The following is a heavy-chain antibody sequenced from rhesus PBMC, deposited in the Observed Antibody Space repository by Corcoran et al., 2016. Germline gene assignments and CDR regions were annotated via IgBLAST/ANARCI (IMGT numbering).Heavy chain of an antibody. D-gene: IGHD6-43*01. CDR1: GGSVSNNNW. Sequence: QVQLQESGPGLVKPSETLSLTCAVSGGSVSNNNWWTWIRQSPGKGLEWIGNIGANTATPPYTPSLMCRVTSSKATSKMQFSRTLSSVTVADTAVYYCAATGDDTSTYRPFQFWGQGALVTVS. J-gene: IGHJ1*01. V-gene: IGHV4-65*02. CDR3: AATGDDTSTYRPFQF. CDR2: IGANTATP.